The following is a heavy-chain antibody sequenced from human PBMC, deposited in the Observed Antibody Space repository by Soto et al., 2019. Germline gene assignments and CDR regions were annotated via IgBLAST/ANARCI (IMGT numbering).Heavy chain of an antibody. V-gene: IGHV2-26*01. CDR3: GRILRHNYFPPDY. CDR2: ICSNDEK. CDR1: GFSLCTSGVV. Sequence: GAGTTLVNPTHTRTLACTFSGFSLCTSGVVVSFIRQSPGKALEWLAHICSNDEKSYNTSLKNRITISKDTSKSQVVLIMTNMVPVDTGTYFCGRILRHNYFPPDYWGQGIQVTVSS. D-gene: IGHD3-10*01. J-gene: IGHJ4*02.